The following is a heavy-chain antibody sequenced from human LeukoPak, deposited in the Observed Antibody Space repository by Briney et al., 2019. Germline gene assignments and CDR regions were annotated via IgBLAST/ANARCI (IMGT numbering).Heavy chain of an antibody. J-gene: IGHJ6*03. Sequence: SQTLSLTCTVSGGSISSGGYYWSWIRQPPGKGLEWIGYIYHSGSTYYNPSLKSRVTISVDRSKNQFSLKLSSVTAADTAVYYCARGNFWSGYYTGDDYYYMDVWGKGTTVTVSS. D-gene: IGHD3-3*01. CDR1: GGSISSGGYY. CDR2: IYHSGST. V-gene: IGHV4-30-2*01. CDR3: ARGNFWSGYYTGDDYYYMDV.